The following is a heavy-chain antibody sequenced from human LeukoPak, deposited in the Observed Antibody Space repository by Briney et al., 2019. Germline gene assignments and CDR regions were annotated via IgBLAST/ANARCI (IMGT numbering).Heavy chain of an antibody. J-gene: IGHJ4*02. V-gene: IGHV3-53*01. CDR3: ARKHDY. CDR2: IYSGGST. Sequence: PGGSLRLSCAASGFTFSNYAMSWVRQAPGKGLEWVSVIYSGGSTYYADSVKGRFTISRDNSKNTLYLQMNSLRAEDTAVYYCARKHDYWGQGTLVTVSS. CDR1: GFTFSNYA.